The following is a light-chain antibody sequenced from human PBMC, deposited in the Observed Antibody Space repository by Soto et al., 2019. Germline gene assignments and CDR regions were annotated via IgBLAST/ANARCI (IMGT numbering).Light chain of an antibody. CDR2: GTS. J-gene: IGKJ1*01. V-gene: IGKV3-20*01. CDR1: QSVSSSY. CDR3: QQYGNSRWT. Sequence: EIVLTQSPDTLSLSPGERATLSCRASQSVSSSYLAWYQQTPGQAPRLLIYGTSNRATGIPDRFSGSGFGTDFTLTISRLEPEDFAVYYCQQYGNSRWTFGQGTKVDIK.